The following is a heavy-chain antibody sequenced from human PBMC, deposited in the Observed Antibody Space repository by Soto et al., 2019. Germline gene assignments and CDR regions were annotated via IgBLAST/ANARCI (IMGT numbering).Heavy chain of an antibody. V-gene: IGHV3-30-3*01. CDR1: GFTFSSYA. Sequence: GGSLRLSCAASGFTFSSYAMHWVRQAPGKGLEWVAVISYDGSNKYYADSVKGRFTISRDNSKNTLYLQMNSLRAEDTAVYYCARGLVTLGYCSSTSCYELDYWGQGTLVTVSS. CDR2: ISYDGSNK. J-gene: IGHJ4*02. D-gene: IGHD2-2*01. CDR3: ARGLVTLGYCSSTSCYELDY.